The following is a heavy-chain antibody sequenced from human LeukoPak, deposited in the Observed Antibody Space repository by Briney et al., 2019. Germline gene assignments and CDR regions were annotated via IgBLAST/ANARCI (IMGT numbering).Heavy chain of an antibody. J-gene: IGHJ4*02. D-gene: IGHD3-10*01. Sequence: GRSLRLSCAASGFTFSSYAMHWVRQAPGKGLEWVAVISYDGSNKYYADSVKGRFTTSRDNSKNTLYLQMNSLRAEDTAVYYCARGVLPLDYWGQGTLVTVSS. CDR2: ISYDGSNK. V-gene: IGHV3-30-3*01. CDR3: ARGVLPLDY. CDR1: GFTFSSYA.